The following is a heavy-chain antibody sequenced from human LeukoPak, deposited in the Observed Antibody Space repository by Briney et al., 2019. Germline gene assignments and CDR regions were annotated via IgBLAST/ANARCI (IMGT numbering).Heavy chain of an antibody. V-gene: IGHV3-23*01. D-gene: IGHD5-12*01. CDR1: GFTFTNYA. CDR2: ISASGGTI. CDR3: AKEEGYDFAFFDY. Sequence: GGSLRLSCAASGFTFTNYAMSWVRQAPGKGLEWVSAISASGGTIYYAGSVKGRFTISRDNSKNTLYLQMNSLRAEDTAVYYCAKEEGYDFAFFDYWGQGILVTVSS. J-gene: IGHJ4*02.